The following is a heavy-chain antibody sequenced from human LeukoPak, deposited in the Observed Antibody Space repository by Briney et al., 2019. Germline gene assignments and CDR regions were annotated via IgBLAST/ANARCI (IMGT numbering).Heavy chain of an antibody. CDR3: ARGGAARLHFQN. Sequence: PSETLSLTCTVSGGSISSYYWSWIRQPPGKGLEWIGYIYYSGSTNYNPSLKSRLTISVDTSKNQFSLKLTSVTAADTAVYYCARGGAARLHFQNWGQGTLVTVSS. CDR1: GGSISSYY. V-gene: IGHV4-59*01. D-gene: IGHD6-6*01. J-gene: IGHJ1*01. CDR2: IYYSGST.